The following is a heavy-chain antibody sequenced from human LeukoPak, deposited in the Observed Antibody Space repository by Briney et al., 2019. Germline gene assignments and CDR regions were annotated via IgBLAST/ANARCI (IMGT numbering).Heavy chain of an antibody. CDR2: VSWNGIVQ. Sequence: GGSLRLSCAASGFTFSNYGMHWVRQAPGKGLEWVAVVSWNGIVQYYADSVKGRLTISRDNSKNTLYLQLNSLRAEDAAVYYCAKGASSGSCYWFDPWGQGTLVTVSS. J-gene: IGHJ5*02. CDR1: GFTFSNYG. CDR3: AKGASSGSCYWFDP. D-gene: IGHD2-15*01. V-gene: IGHV3-30*18.